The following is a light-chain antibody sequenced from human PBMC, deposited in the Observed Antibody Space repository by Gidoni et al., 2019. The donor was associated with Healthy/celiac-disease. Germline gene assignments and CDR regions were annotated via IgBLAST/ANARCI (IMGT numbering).Light chain of an antibody. CDR2: GAS. Sequence: EIVMKQSSATLSVSPGERATLSCRASQSVSSNLAWYQQKPGQAPRLLIYGASTRATGIPARFSGSGSGTEFTLTISSLQSEDFAVYYCQQYNNWPYTFGQGTKLEIK. CDR1: QSVSSN. V-gene: IGKV3-15*01. J-gene: IGKJ2*01. CDR3: QQYNNWPYT.